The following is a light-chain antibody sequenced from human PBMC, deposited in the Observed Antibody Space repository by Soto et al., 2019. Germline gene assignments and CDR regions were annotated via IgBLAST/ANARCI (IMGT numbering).Light chain of an antibody. V-gene: IGLV2-14*01. CDR3: SSHTSSSTSYV. Sequence: QSALTQPASVSGSPGQSITISCTGTSSDVGGYNYVSWYQQHLGKAPKLMIYDVSNRPSGVSNRFSGSKSANTASLTISGLQAEDEADYYCSSHTSSSTSYVFGTGTKLTVL. CDR1: SSDVGGYNY. J-gene: IGLJ1*01. CDR2: DVS.